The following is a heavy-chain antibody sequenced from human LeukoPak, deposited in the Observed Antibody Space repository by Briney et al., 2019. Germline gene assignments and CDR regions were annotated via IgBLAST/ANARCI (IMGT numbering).Heavy chain of an antibody. J-gene: IGHJ4*02. CDR3: AKDFFEYSSSKTTDS. CDR2: IGGSSSSL. D-gene: IGHD6-6*01. V-gene: IGHV3-21*01. Sequence: GGSLRLSCAASGFTFSIYSMNWVRQAPGKGLEWVSSIGGSSSSLYYADSVKGRFTVSRDNSKNTLYLQMNNLRAEDTAVYYCAKDFFEYSSSKTTDSWGQGTLVTVSS. CDR1: GFTFSIYS.